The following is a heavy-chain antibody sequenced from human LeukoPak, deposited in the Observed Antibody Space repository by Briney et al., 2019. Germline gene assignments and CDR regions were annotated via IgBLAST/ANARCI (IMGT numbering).Heavy chain of an antibody. CDR2: IYYSGST. D-gene: IGHD6-13*01. Sequence: SETLSLTCTVSGGSISSYYWSWIRQPPGKGLEWIGYIYYSGSTNYNPSLKSRVTISVDTSKNQFSLKLSSVTAADTAVYYCARTSSWYYGDYYYYYDMDVLGQGTTVTVSS. J-gene: IGHJ6*02. CDR1: GGSISSYY. V-gene: IGHV4-59*08. CDR3: ARTSSWYYGDYYYYYDMDV.